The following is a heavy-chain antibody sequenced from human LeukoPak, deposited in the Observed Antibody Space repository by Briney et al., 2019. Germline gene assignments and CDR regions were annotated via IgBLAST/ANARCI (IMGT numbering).Heavy chain of an antibody. CDR2: IYYSGST. CDR3: ARRTRGHYDSSGYYNWFDP. CDR1: GGSISSGGYY. Sequence: PSQTLSLTCTVSGGSISSGGYYWSWIRQHPGKGLEWIGYIYYSGSTYYNPSLKSRVTISVDTSKNQFSLKLSSVTAADTAVYYCARRTRGHYDSSGYYNWFDPWGQGTLVTVSS. J-gene: IGHJ5*02. V-gene: IGHV4-31*03. D-gene: IGHD3-22*01.